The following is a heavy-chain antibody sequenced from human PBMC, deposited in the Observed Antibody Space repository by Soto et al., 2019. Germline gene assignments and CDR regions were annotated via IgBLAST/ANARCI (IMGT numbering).Heavy chain of an antibody. D-gene: IGHD5-12*01. CDR3: AGRGEGYTYT. CDR2: ITADDGST. J-gene: IGHJ5*02. V-gene: IGHV1-3*01. CDR1: GYTFAGYA. Sequence: QVQLVQSGAEVKKPGASVKVSCKASGYTFAGYAIHWVRQAPGQRLEWMGWITADDGSTKYSQMFQGRVTITRDTPASTAYRELSSLRSEDTAVYYCAGRGEGYTYTWGQGALVTVSS.